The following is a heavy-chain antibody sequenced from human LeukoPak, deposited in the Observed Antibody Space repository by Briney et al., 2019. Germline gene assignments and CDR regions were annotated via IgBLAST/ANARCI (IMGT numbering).Heavy chain of an antibody. Sequence: GASLQISSEGAGYSFTSYWISWVRRMPGKGLEWMGRIDPSDSYTNYSPSFQGHVTISADKSISTAYLQWSSLKASDTAMYYCARAVGVADHFDYWGQGTLVTVSS. J-gene: IGHJ4*02. D-gene: IGHD2-15*01. CDR2: IDPSDSYT. CDR3: ARAVGVADHFDY. V-gene: IGHV5-10-1*01. CDR1: GYSFTSYW.